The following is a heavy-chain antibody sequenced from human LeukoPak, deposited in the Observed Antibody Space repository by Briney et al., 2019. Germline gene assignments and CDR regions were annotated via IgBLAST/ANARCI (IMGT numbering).Heavy chain of an antibody. Sequence: PGGSLRLSCAASGFTFSIYGMGWVRQAPGKGLEWVSAISGSGGSTYYADSVKGRFTISRDNSKNTLYLQMNSLRAEDTAVYYCAEDPSSRIPYDSTFDYWGQGTLVTVSS. CDR2: ISGSGGST. V-gene: IGHV3-23*01. J-gene: IGHJ4*02. D-gene: IGHD2-2*01. CDR1: GFTFSIYG. CDR3: AEDPSSRIPYDSTFDY.